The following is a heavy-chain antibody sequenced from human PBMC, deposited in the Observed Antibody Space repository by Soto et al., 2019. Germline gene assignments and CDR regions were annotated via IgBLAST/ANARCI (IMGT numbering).Heavy chain of an antibody. Sequence: TLSLTCTVSGGSISSGGYYWSWIRQHPGKGLEWIGYIYYSGSTYYNPSLKSRVTISVDTSKNQFSLKLSSVTAADTAVYYCERTRYSYGYYYGMDVWGQGTTVTVSS. CDR2: IYYSGST. CDR1: GGSISSGGYY. V-gene: IGHV4-31*03. J-gene: IGHJ6*02. CDR3: ERTRYSYGYYYGMDV. D-gene: IGHD5-18*01.